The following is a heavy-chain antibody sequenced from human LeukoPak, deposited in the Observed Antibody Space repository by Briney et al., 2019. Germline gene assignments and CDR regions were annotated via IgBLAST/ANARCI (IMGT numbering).Heavy chain of an antibody. CDR1: GFTFSSYA. CDR2: ISGSGGST. CDR3: AKGLYSSSCYGGQH. D-gene: IGHD2-2*01. J-gene: IGHJ1*01. V-gene: IGHV3-23*01. Sequence: GGSLRLSCAASGFTFSSYAMSWVRQAPGKGLEWVSAISGSGGSTYYADSVKGRFTISRDNSKNTLYLQMNSLRAEDTAVYYCAKGLYSSSCYGGQHWGQGTLVTVSS.